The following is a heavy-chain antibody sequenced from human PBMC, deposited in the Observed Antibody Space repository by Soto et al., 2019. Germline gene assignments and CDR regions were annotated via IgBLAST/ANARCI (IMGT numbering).Heavy chain of an antibody. V-gene: IGHV1-2*02. CDR2: INPKSGGT. CDR3: ARGSPFGSSSGWFDP. CDR1: GYTFTDYY. J-gene: IGHJ5*02. Sequence: QVQLVQSGAEVKKPGASVKVSCKASGYTFTDYYMLWVRQAPGQGLEWMGWINPKSGGTNYAQKFQARVTMTRDTSFRTAYMELSRLRFDDTAVYYCARGSPFGSSSGWFDPWGQGTLVTVSS. D-gene: IGHD6-6*01.